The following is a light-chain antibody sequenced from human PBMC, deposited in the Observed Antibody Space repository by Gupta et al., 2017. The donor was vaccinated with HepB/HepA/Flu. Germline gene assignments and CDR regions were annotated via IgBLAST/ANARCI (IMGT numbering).Light chain of an antibody. CDR1: QSVSGS. V-gene: IGKV3-15*01. CDR3: QQYTSWLLT. CDR2: GAS. J-gene: IGKJ4*01. Sequence: EIVMTQSPATLSVSPGERVTLSCRASQSVSGSLAWYQQKPGQAPRLLIFGASTRATGIPARFSGSGSGTEFTLTISSLQSEDFAVYYCQQYTSWLLTFGGGTKVEIK.